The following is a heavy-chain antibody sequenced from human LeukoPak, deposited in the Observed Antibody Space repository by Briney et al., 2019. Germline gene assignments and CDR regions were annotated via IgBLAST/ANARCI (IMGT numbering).Heavy chain of an antibody. CDR3: ARTYYYDSSGYRTYFDY. Sequence: PGRSLRLSCAASGFTFSSYAMHWVRQAPGKGLEWVAVISYDGSNKYYADSVKGRFTISRDNSKDTLYLQMNSLRAEDTAVYYCARTYYYDSSGYRTYFDYWGQGTLVTVSS. V-gene: IGHV3-30*04. J-gene: IGHJ4*02. CDR1: GFTFSSYA. D-gene: IGHD3-22*01. CDR2: ISYDGSNK.